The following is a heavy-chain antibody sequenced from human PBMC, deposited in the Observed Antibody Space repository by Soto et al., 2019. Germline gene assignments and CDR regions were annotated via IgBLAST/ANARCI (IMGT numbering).Heavy chain of an antibody. CDR2: ISAYNGNT. CDR3: ARDSWIVVVVAATPLDY. CDR1: GYTFTSYG. J-gene: IGHJ4*02. V-gene: IGHV1-18*01. D-gene: IGHD2-15*01. Sequence: QVQLVQSGAEVKKPGASVKVSCKASGYTFTSYGISWVRQAPGQGLEWMGWISAYNGNTNYAQKLQGRVTMTTDTSTSTAYMEMRSLRSDDTAVYYCARDSWIVVVVAATPLDYWGQGTLVTVSS.